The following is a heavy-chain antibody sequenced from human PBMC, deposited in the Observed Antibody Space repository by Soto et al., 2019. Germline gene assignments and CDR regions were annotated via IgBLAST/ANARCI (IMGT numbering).Heavy chain of an antibody. Sequence: EVQLVESGGGLVQPGRSLRLSCAASGFTFDDYAMHWVRQAPGKGLEWVPGIIWNSGSIGYADSVKGRFTISRDNAKNSLYLQMTSLRAEDTALSFWAKDRNNQSNTGGAFDIWGQGTMVTVSS. CDR2: IIWNSGSI. CDR3: AKDRNNQSNTGGAFDI. D-gene: IGHD3-16*01. J-gene: IGHJ3*02. CDR1: GFTFDDYA. V-gene: IGHV3-9*01.